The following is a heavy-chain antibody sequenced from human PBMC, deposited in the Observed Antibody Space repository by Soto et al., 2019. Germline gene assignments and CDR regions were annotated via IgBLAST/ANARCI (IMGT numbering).Heavy chain of an antibody. CDR1: GYSISSGNY. Sequence: SETLSLTGAVSGYSISSGNYWAWIRQPPGRGLEWIGSLYHIGSTHYNTSLKSRVTISVETSKNHFSLELSSVTAADKAMYYCRSSTSCYDESCVDVLGQGTMVTVSS. V-gene: IGHV4-38-2*01. D-gene: IGHD2-2*01. CDR3: RSSTSCYDESCVDV. CDR2: LYHIGST. J-gene: IGHJ6*02.